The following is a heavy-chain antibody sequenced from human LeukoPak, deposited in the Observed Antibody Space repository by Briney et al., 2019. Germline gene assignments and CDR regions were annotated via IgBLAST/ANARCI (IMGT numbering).Heavy chain of an antibody. D-gene: IGHD3-3*01. J-gene: IGHJ4*02. CDR1: GGSFSGYY. CDR3: ARATIFGVVIRLYYFDY. CDR2: INHSGST. Sequence: SETLSLTCGVYGGSFSGYYWSWIRQPPGKGLEWIGKINHSGSTNYNPSLKSRVTISVDTSKNQFSLKLSSVTAADTAVYYCARATIFGVVIRLYYFDYWGQGTLVTVSS. V-gene: IGHV4-34*01.